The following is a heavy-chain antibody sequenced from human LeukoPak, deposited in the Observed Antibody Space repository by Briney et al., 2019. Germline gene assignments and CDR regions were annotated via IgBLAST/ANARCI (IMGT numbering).Heavy chain of an antibody. D-gene: IGHD6-13*01. J-gene: IGHJ4*02. CDR2: ISSSSSTI. CDR3: ARDPWAFSSSSRVY. V-gene: IGHV3-48*01. CDR1: GFTFSSFS. Sequence: PGGFLRLSCAASGFTFSSFSMNWVRQAPGKGLEWVSYISSSSSTIYYADSVKGRFTVSGDNAKNSLNLQMNSLRAEDTAVYYCARDPWAFSSSSRVYWGQGTLVTVSS.